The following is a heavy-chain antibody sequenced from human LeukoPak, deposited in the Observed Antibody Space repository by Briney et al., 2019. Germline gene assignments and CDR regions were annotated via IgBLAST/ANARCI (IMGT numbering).Heavy chain of an antibody. V-gene: IGHV4-59*01. J-gene: IGHJ3*02. CDR3: AKAHSDAFDI. CDR1: GGSISSYY. CDR2: IYYSGST. Sequence: SETLSLTCTVSGGSISSYYWSWIRQPPGKGLEWIGYIYYSGSTNYNPSLKSRVTISVDTSKNQFSLKLGSVTAADTAVYYCAKAHSDAFDIWGQGTMVTVSS.